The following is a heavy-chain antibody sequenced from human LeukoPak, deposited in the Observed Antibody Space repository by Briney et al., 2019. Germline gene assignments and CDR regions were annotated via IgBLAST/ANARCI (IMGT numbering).Heavy chain of an antibody. Sequence: PSETLSLTCTVSGGSISSYYWSWIRQPPGKGLEWIGYIYYSGSTNYNPSLKSRVTISVDTSKNQFSLKLSSVTAADSAVYYCARALDYEPPYYFDYWGQGTLVTVSS. D-gene: IGHD4-17*01. CDR1: GGSISSYY. V-gene: IGHV4-59*12. CDR3: ARALDYEPPYYFDY. J-gene: IGHJ4*02. CDR2: IYYSGST.